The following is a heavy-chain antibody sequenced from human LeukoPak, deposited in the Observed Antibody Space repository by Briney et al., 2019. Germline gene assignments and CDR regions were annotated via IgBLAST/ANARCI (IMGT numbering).Heavy chain of an antibody. J-gene: IGHJ6*03. CDR3: ASPPHHIAVAGTRRLYYMDV. D-gene: IGHD6-19*01. V-gene: IGHV3-48*03. Sequence: GGSLRLSCAASGFTFSSYEMNWVRQAPGKGLEWVSYISSSGSTIYYADSVKGRFTISRDNAKNSLYLQMNSLRAEDTAVYYCASPPHHIAVAGTRRLYYMDVWGKGTTVTVSS. CDR1: GFTFSSYE. CDR2: ISSSGSTI.